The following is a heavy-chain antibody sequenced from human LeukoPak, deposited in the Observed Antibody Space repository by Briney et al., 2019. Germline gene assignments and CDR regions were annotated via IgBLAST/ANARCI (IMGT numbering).Heavy chain of an antibody. CDR3: ARTYYDFWSGYYGPWYFDY. V-gene: IGHV4-30-4*08. Sequence: KPSETLSLTCAVYGGSFSGYYWSWIRQPPGKGLEWIGYIYYSGSTYYNPSLKSRVTISVDTSKNQFSLKLSSVTAADTAVYYCARTYYDFWSGYYGPWYFDYWGQGTLVTVSS. CDR1: GGSFSGYY. D-gene: IGHD3-3*01. CDR2: IYYSGST. J-gene: IGHJ4*02.